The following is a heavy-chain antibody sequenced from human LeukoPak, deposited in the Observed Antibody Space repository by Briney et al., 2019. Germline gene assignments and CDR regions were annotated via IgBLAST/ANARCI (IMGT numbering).Heavy chain of an antibody. V-gene: IGHV3-48*04. CDR1: GFTFSSYG. CDR3: ARVYYASWSGQPLSQHWLDP. D-gene: IGHD3-3*01. J-gene: IGHJ5*02. CDR2: IRSTGSST. Sequence: GGSLRLPCAASGFTFSSYGMHWVRQAPGKGLEWVSYIRSTGSSTAYADSVKGRFAISRDNAKNSLYLQMNGLRVEDTAVYYCARVYYASWSGQPLSQHWLDPWGQGTLVTVSS.